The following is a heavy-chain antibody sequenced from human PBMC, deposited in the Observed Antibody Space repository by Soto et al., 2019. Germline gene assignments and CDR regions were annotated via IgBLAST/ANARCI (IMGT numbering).Heavy chain of an antibody. CDR1: GGSISSYY. Sequence: SETLSLTCTVSGGSISSYYWSWIRQPPGKGLEWIGYIYYSGSTNYNPSLKSRVTISVDTSKNQFSLKLSSVTAADTAVYYCARIDYGDYVFDYWGQGTLVTVSS. D-gene: IGHD4-17*01. CDR2: IYYSGST. V-gene: IGHV4-59*08. J-gene: IGHJ4*02. CDR3: ARIDYGDYVFDY.